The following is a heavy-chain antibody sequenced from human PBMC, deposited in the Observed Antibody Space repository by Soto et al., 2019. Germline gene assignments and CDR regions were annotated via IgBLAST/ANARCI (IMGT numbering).Heavy chain of an antibody. V-gene: IGHV1-69*13. CDR3: ARTPKGITGTLDNWFDP. D-gene: IGHD1-20*01. Sequence: ASVKVSCKASGGTFSSYAISWVRQAPGQGLEWMGGIIPIFGTANYAQKFQGRVTITADESTSTAYMELSSLRSEDTAVYYCARTPKGITGTLDNWFDPWGQGTLVTVSS. J-gene: IGHJ5*02. CDR2: IIPIFGTA. CDR1: GGTFSSYA.